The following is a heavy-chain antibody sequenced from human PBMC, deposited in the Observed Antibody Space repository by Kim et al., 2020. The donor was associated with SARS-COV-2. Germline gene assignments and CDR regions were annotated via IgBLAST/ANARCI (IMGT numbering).Heavy chain of an antibody. J-gene: IGHJ4*02. CDR1: GFTFSSYG. D-gene: IGHD2-15*01. Sequence: GGSLRLSCAASGFTFSSYGMHWVRQAPGKGLEWVAVIWYDGSNKYYADSVKGRFTISRDNSKNTLYLQMNSLRAEDTAVYYCARDRGGYCSGGSCYPEVLYYFDYWGQGTLVTVSS. CDR3: ARDRGGYCSGGSCYPEVLYYFDY. V-gene: IGHV3-33*01. CDR2: IWYDGSNK.